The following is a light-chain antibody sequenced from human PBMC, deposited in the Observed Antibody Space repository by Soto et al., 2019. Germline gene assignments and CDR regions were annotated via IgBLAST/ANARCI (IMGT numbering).Light chain of an antibody. Sequence: QSALTQPASVSGSPGQSLTISCTGTRSDIGAFKFVSWFQQHPGKAPKLVIYEVSNRPSGVSNRFSGSKSGNTASLTISGLQAEDEAHYYCASYTATTTVMFGGGTKLTVL. CDR2: EVS. CDR1: RSDIGAFKF. CDR3: ASYTATTTVM. V-gene: IGLV2-14*01. J-gene: IGLJ3*02.